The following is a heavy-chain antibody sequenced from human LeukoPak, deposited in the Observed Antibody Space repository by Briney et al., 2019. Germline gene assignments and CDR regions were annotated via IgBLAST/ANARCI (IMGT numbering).Heavy chain of an antibody. CDR3: ARAHRTGDFTPLDY. CDR1: GITFSSYA. D-gene: IGHD3-16*01. CDR2: INSDGSST. Sequence: PGGSLRLSCAASGITFSSYAMSWVRQAPGKGLVWVSRINSDGSSTSYADSVKGRFTISRDNAKNTLYLQMNSLRAEDTAVYYCARAHRTGDFTPLDYWGQGTLVTVSS. J-gene: IGHJ4*02. V-gene: IGHV3-74*01.